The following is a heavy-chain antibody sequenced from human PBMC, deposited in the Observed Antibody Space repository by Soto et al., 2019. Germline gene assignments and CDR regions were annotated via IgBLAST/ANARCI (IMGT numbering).Heavy chain of an antibody. J-gene: IGHJ5*02. CDR1: AFTFSTYA. CDR3: AREHAGA. Sequence: EVQLVESGGGLVQPGGSLTLSCAASAFTFSTYALHWVRQAPGKGLEYVSGISGSGSSTYYANSVKGRVTISRDNSKNTRYLQMGSLRAEDMAIYYGAREHAGAWCQGAAVSVSS. V-gene: IGHV3-64*01. CDR2: ISGSGSST. D-gene: IGHD2-8*01.